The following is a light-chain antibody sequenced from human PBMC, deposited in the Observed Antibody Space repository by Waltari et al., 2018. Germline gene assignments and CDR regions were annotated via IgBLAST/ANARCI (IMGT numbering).Light chain of an antibody. Sequence: QSALTQPAFVSGSPGQSITISCTGTSSDVGTYNFSSWYQQNPGNAPKLMIYEGNKRPSGVSNRFSGSKAGNTAALTISGLQAEDEADYYCYSYAGSGTWVFGGGTKLTVL. J-gene: IGLJ3*02. CDR2: EGN. V-gene: IGLV2-23*01. CDR1: SSDVGTYNF. CDR3: YSYAGSGTWV.